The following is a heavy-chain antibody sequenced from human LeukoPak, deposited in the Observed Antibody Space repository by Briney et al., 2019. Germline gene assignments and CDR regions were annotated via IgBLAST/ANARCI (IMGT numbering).Heavy chain of an antibody. CDR3: ARDCAVGACHD. Sequence: GGSLRLSCAASGFTFSNYAMSWVRRAPGKGLEWVSTFTGSGDDTYYADSVKGRFTISRDNSKNTLYLQMNSLRAEDTAVYYCARDCAVGACHDWGQGTLVTVSS. J-gene: IGHJ4*02. CDR2: FTGSGDDT. V-gene: IGHV3-23*01. D-gene: IGHD1-26*01. CDR1: GFTFSNYA.